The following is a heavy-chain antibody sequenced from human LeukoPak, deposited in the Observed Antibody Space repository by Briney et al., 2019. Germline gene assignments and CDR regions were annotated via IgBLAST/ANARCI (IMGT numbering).Heavy chain of an antibody. Sequence: SETLSLTCTVSGGSISSYYWSWIRQPPGKGLEWIGYIYYSGSTNYNPSLKSRVTMSVDTSKNQFSLKLNSVTAADTAVYYCAGGSINDFFDSWGQGTVVTVSS. J-gene: IGHJ4*02. CDR1: GGSISSYY. V-gene: IGHV4-59*12. CDR3: AGGSINDFFDS. CDR2: IYYSGST. D-gene: IGHD2/OR15-2a*01.